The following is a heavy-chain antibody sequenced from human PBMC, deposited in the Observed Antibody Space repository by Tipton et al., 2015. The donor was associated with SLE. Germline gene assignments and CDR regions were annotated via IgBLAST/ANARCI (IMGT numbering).Heavy chain of an antibody. CDR1: GESFSGYY. V-gene: IGHV4-34*01. Sequence: TLSLTCRSYGESFSGYYWSWIRQPPGKGLEWIGEINHSGSTNCNLSLKSRVTISVDTSKDEFSLKLSSVTAADTAVYYCARGYSSGWYHWFGPWGQGTLVIVSS. CDR3: ARGYSSGWYHWFGP. D-gene: IGHD6-13*01. CDR2: INHSGST. J-gene: IGHJ5*02.